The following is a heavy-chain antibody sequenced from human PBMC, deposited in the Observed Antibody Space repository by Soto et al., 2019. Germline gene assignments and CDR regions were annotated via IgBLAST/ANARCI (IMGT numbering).Heavy chain of an antibody. CDR1: GFTFSNYN. CDR3: ARDFSYDVV. D-gene: IGHD3-16*01. CDR2: IGGARSTAI. Sequence: PGGSLRLSCAASGFTFSNYNMNWVRQAPGKGLEWVSHIGGARSTAIYYADSVKGRFTISRDNAENSLYLQMNSLRDEDTAVYYCARDFSYDVVWGPGTTLTVSS. J-gene: IGHJ6*02. V-gene: IGHV3-48*02.